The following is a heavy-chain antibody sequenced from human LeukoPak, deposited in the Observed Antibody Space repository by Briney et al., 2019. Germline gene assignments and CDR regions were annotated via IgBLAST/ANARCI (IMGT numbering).Heavy chain of an antibody. CDR2: IYYDGSI. J-gene: IGHJ5*02. CDR1: GYSIRSSNW. V-gene: IGHV4-28*05. CDR3: ARKPDSRNWFDP. D-gene: IGHD6-13*01. Sequence: SDTLSLTCAVSGYSIRSSNWWGWIRQPPGKGLEWIEYIYYDGSIYYNPSLRSRVTMSVDTSKNQFSLRLNSVTAVDTAVYYCARKPDSRNWFDPWGQGTLVIVSS.